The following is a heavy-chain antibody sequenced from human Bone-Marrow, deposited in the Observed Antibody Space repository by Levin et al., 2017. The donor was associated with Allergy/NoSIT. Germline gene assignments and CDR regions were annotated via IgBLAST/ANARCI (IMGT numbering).Heavy chain of an antibody. D-gene: IGHD2-2*01. CDR2: IKADGSEK. Sequence: GESLKISCAASGFTLSQYWMTWVRQAPGKGLEWVAKIKADGSEKYYVDSLKGRFSISRDNTRKSVSLQISNLRAEDTAVYYCARDSFSTSSGLDYYYGLDVWGQGTTGTV. CDR3: ARDSFSTSSGLDYYYGLDV. J-gene: IGHJ6*02. V-gene: IGHV3-7*01. CDR1: GFTLSQYW.